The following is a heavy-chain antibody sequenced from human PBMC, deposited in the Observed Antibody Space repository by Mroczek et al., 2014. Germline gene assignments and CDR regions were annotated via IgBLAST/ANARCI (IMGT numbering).Heavy chain of an antibody. CDR2: MYYSGST. J-gene: IGHJ4*02. CDR3: ARQSKGLVPAAILGY. Sequence: QVQLQESGPGLVKPSETLSLTCTVSGGSISSSNYYWGWIRQPPGKGLEWIGSMYYSGSTYYNPSLKSRVTISVDTSKNQFSLKLSSVTAADTAVYYCARQSKGLVPAAILGYWGQGTLVTVSS. V-gene: IGHV4-39*01. CDR1: GGSISSSNYY. D-gene: IGHD2-2*02.